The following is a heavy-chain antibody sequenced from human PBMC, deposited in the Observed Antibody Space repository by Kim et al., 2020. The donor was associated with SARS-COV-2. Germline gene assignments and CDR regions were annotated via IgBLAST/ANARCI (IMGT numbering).Heavy chain of an antibody. CDR1: GFTVSSNY. CDR2: IYSGGST. Sequence: GGSLRLSCAASGFTVSSNYMSWVRQAPGKGLEWVSVIYSGGSTYYADSVKGRFTISRDNSKNTLYLQMNSLRAGDTAVYYCARGPPHGYYYYMDVWGKGTTVTVSS. J-gene: IGHJ6*03. CDR3: ARGPPHGYYYYMDV. V-gene: IGHV3-66*01.